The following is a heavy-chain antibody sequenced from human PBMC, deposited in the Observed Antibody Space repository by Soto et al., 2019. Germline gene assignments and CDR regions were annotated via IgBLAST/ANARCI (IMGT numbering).Heavy chain of an antibody. CDR1: GGSISSGDYY. J-gene: IGHJ1*01. V-gene: IGHV4-39*01. Sequence: PSETLSLTRTVSGGSISSGDYYWSWIRQPPGKGLESIGNFYSGGRTYYNPSLTSRVTISVDTSKNQFSLKLSSVTAADTAVYYCATAMGGDSGGYFHHWGQGTLVTVSS. CDR2: FYSGGRT. CDR3: ATAMGGDSGGYFHH. D-gene: IGHD4-17*01.